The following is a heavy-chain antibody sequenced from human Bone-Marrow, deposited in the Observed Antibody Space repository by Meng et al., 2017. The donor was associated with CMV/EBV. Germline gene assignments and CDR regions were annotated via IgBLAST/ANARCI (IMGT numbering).Heavy chain of an antibody. CDR1: GGSISSSSYY. J-gene: IGHJ1*01. V-gene: IGHV4-39*07. Sequence: SETLSLTCTVSGGSISSSSYYWVWIRQPPGTGLEWIGSMYYSGSTYYSPSLKSRVTISVDTSKNQFSLKLSSVTAADTAVYYCASRGGGYYDFWSGYWAEYFQHWGQGTLVTVSS. CDR3: ASRGGGYYDFWSGYWAEYFQH. CDR2: MYYSGST. D-gene: IGHD3-3*01.